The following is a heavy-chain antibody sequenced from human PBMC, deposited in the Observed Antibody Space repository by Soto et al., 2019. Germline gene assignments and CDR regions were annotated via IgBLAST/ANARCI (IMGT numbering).Heavy chain of an antibody. CDR1: GDSISSYY. Sequence: PSETLSLTCTVSGDSISSYYWTWIRQPAGKGLEWIGRIYASGSTSYNPSLKSRVTMSVDTSKNQFSLKVTSATAADTAVYYCARSNYGSGSYGYGLDVWGQGTTVTVSS. CDR2: IYASGST. CDR3: ARSNYGSGSYGYGLDV. J-gene: IGHJ6*02. D-gene: IGHD3-10*01. V-gene: IGHV4-4*07.